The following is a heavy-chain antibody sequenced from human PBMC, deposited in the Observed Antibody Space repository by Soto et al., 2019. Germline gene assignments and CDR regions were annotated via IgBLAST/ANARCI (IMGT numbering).Heavy chain of an antibody. Sequence: GGSLRLSCAASGFTFDDYAIHWVRQAPGKGLEWVSGISWNSGSIGYADSVKGRFTISRDNAKNSLYLQMNSLRAEDTALYYCAKGGRGDILTYYYMDVWGKGTTVTVSS. CDR2: ISWNSGSI. J-gene: IGHJ6*03. CDR1: GFTFDDYA. V-gene: IGHV3-9*01. D-gene: IGHD3-9*01. CDR3: AKGGRGDILTYYYMDV.